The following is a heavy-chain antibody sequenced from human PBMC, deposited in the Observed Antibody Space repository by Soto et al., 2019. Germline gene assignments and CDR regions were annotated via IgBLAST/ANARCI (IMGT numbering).Heavy chain of an antibody. CDR3: ANRYSYVHF. CDR1: GYTFTGYY. J-gene: IGHJ4*02. V-gene: IGHV1-2*02. Sequence: ASVKVCVNSSGYTFTGYYIHWERQPPGQGLEWMGWINPNSGDTNYAQKFQVRVTMNRDTSFSTAYMELSSLRSDDPAVYYCANRYSYVHFWGQGTLVTDSS. CDR2: INPNSGDT. D-gene: IGHD5-18*01.